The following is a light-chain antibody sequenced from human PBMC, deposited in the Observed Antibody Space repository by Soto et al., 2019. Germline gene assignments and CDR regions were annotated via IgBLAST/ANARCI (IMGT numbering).Light chain of an antibody. CDR3: SLDAGSSTYV. V-gene: IGLV2-23*01. CDR1: SSDVGNYGV. J-gene: IGLJ1*01. CDR2: DGS. Sequence: QSALAQPASVSGSPGQSITISCTGSSSDVGNYGVVSWYQQHPGKVPKLMIYDGSQRPSGVSDRFSGSKSGNTASLTISGLQAEDEADYYCSLDAGSSTYVFGTGTKVTVL.